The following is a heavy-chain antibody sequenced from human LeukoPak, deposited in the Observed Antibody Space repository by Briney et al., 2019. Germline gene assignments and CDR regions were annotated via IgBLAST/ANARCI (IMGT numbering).Heavy chain of an antibody. J-gene: IGHJ5*02. V-gene: IGHV1-8*01. CDR1: GYTFTSYD. CDR3: ATIAARPNWFDP. CDR2: MNPNSGDT. Sequence: ASGKVSCKASGYTFTSYDSNWVRQATGQGLEWMGWMNPNSGDTGYAQKFQGRVTMTRTTSISTAYMELSSLRSEDTAVYYCATIAARPNWFDPWGQGTLVTVSS. D-gene: IGHD6-6*01.